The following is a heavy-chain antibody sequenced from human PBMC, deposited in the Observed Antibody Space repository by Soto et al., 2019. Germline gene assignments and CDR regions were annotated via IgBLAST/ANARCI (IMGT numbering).Heavy chain of an antibody. CDR3: ARRLSITMVRGVTPFDY. CDR2: IYYSGST. V-gene: IGHV4-39*01. J-gene: IGHJ4*02. Sequence: ASGTPSLTCTVSGGSISSSSYYWGWIRQAPGKGLEWIGSIYYSGSTYYNPSLKSRVTISVDTSKNQFSLKLSSVTAADTAVYYCARRLSITMVRGVTPFDYWGQGTLVTVSS. CDR1: GGSISSSSYY. D-gene: IGHD3-10*01.